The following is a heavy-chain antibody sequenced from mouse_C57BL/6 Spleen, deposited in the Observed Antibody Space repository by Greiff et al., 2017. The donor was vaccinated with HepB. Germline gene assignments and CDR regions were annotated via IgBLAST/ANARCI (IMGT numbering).Heavy chain of an antibody. Sequence: VEPGASVKISCQASGYAFSSSWMNWVKQRPGKGLEWIGRIYPGDGDTNYNGKFKGKATLTADKSSSTAYMQLISLTSVDSAVYFCARNYGSFYFDYWGQGTTLTVSS. D-gene: IGHD1-1*01. V-gene: IGHV1-82*01. CDR3: ARNYGSFYFDY. CDR2: IYPGDGDT. CDR1: GYAFSSSW. J-gene: IGHJ2*01.